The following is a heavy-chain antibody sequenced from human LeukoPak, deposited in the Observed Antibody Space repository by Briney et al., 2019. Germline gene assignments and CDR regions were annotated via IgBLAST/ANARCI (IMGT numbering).Heavy chain of an antibody. D-gene: IGHD2-8*01. CDR1: GGSISSGGYY. Sequence: SETLSLTCTVSGGSISSGGYYWSWIRQHPGKGLEWIGYIYYRGSTYYNPSLKSRITISVDTSKNQFSLKLTYVTAADTAVYYCARAPLKGYCTNGVCYKENYYYYYYMDVWGKGTTVTVSS. CDR2: IYYRGST. CDR3: ARAPLKGYCTNGVCYKENYYYYYYMDV. V-gene: IGHV4-31*03. J-gene: IGHJ6*03.